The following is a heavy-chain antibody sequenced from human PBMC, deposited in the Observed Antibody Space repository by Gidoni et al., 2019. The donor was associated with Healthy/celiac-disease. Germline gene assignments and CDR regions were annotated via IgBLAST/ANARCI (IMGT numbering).Heavy chain of an antibody. J-gene: IGHJ6*02. CDR1: GGSISSGGYY. Sequence: QVQLQESGPGLVKPSQTLSLTCTVSGGSISSGGYYWSWIRQHPGKGLEWIGYIYYSGSTYYNPSLKSRVTISVDTSKNQFSLKLSSVTAADTAVYYCAREGGYKGRNYYGMDVWGQGTTVTVSS. CDR2: IYYSGST. D-gene: IGHD5-18*01. V-gene: IGHV4-31*03. CDR3: AREGGYKGRNYYGMDV.